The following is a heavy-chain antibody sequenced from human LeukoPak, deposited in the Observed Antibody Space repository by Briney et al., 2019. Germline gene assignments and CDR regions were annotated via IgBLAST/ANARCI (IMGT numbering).Heavy chain of an antibody. D-gene: IGHD3-22*01. Sequence: SGGSLRLSCAASGFTFSSYSMNWVRQAPGKGLEWVSSISSSSSYIYYADSVKGRFTISRDNAKNSLYLQMNSLRAEDTAVYYCARDPTTYYYDSSGPERGQGTLVTVSS. CDR2: ISSSSSYI. CDR1: GFTFSSYS. V-gene: IGHV3-21*01. J-gene: IGHJ4*02. CDR3: ARDPTTYYYDSSGPE.